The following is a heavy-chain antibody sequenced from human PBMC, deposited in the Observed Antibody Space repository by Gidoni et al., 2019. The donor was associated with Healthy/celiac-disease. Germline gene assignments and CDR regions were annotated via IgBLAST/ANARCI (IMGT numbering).Heavy chain of an antibody. V-gene: IGHV1-18*01. D-gene: IGHD2-15*01. J-gene: IGHJ6*02. CDR2: ISAYNGNT. CDR3: ARIGLKCGSGGSCSWFYYYYGMDV. Sequence: QVQMVQSGAEVKKPGASVKVSCKASGYTFTSYGIRCVRQAPGQGLEWMGWISAYNGNTTYAQYLQGRVTMTTDTSTSTAYMELRSLRSDDTAVYYCARIGLKCGSGGSCSWFYYYYGMDVWGQGTTVTVSS. CDR1: GYTFTSYG.